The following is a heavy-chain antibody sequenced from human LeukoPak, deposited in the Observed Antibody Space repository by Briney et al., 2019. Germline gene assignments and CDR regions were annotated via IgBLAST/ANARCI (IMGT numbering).Heavy chain of an antibody. Sequence: SETLSLTCTVSGGSISSYYWSWIRQPPGKGLEWTGYIYYSGSTNYNPSLKSRVTISVDTSKNQFSLKLSSVTAADTAVYYCARGTITFGALDYWGQGTLVTVSS. V-gene: IGHV4-59*01. CDR2: IYYSGST. CDR3: ARGTITFGALDY. CDR1: GGSISSYY. D-gene: IGHD3-16*01. J-gene: IGHJ4*02.